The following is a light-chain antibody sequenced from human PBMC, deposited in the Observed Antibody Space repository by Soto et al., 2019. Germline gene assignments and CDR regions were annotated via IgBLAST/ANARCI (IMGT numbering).Light chain of an antibody. CDR3: KCDAGSNTYV. CDR2: EVV. V-gene: IGLV2-8*01. J-gene: IGLJ1*01. CDR1: KNDIGVYEF. Sequence: QSALTQPPSASGSPGQSVTISCTGTKNDIGVYEFVSWYQHHPGKAPRLIIYEVVQRPSGVPDRFSGSKSGNTASLTVSWLHAADEEYYCCKCDAGSNTYVFGSGTKLTVL.